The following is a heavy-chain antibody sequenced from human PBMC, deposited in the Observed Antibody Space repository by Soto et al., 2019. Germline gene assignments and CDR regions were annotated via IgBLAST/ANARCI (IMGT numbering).Heavy chain of an antibody. CDR2: INHSGST. CDR3: ARGSGLGYCSGGSCYGYYMDV. Sequence: SETLSLTCAVYGGSFSGYYWSWIRQPPGKGLEWIGEINHSGSTNYNPSLKSRVTISVDTSKNQFSLKLSSVTAADTAVYYCARGSGLGYCSGGSCYGYYMDVWGKGTTVTVSS. D-gene: IGHD2-15*01. V-gene: IGHV4-34*01. J-gene: IGHJ6*03. CDR1: GGSFSGYY.